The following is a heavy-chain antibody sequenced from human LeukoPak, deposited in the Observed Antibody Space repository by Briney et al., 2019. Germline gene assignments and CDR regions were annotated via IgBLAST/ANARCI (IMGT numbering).Heavy chain of an antibody. J-gene: IGHJ4*02. V-gene: IGHV3-30*18. D-gene: IGHD1-14*01. CDR3: AKDGRVRLGTNPFDY. CDR1: GFTFSSYG. Sequence: PGRSLRLSCAASGFTFSSYGMHWVRQAPGKGLEWVAAISYDGSNKYYADSVKGRFTISRDNSKNTLYLQMNSLRAEDTAVYYCAKDGRVRLGTNPFDYWGQGTLVTVSS. CDR2: ISYDGSNK.